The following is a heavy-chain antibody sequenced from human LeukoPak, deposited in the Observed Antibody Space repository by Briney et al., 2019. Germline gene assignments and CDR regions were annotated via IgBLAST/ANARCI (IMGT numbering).Heavy chain of an antibody. D-gene: IGHD3-10*01. Sequence: PGGSLRLSCAASGFTFSSYSMNWVRQAPGKGLEWVSSISSSSSYIYYADSVKGRFTISRDNAKNSLYLQMNSLGAEDTAVYYCARVGGSGSYSVYWGQGTLVTVSS. CDR1: GFTFSSYS. J-gene: IGHJ4*02. CDR3: ARVGGSGSYSVY. V-gene: IGHV3-21*01. CDR2: ISSSSSYI.